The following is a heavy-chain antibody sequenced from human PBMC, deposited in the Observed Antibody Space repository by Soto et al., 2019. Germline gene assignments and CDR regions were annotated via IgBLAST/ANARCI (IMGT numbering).Heavy chain of an antibody. Sequence: ASVKVSCKASGYTFTTYAMHWVRQAPGQRFEWMGWINAGNGNTKYSQKFQGRVTITWDTSASTAYMELSSLRSEDTAVYYCAREYESSGYFFDYWGQGTLVPVSS. CDR2: INAGNGNT. CDR1: GYTFTTYA. V-gene: IGHV1-3*01. J-gene: IGHJ4*02. D-gene: IGHD3-22*01. CDR3: AREYESSGYFFDY.